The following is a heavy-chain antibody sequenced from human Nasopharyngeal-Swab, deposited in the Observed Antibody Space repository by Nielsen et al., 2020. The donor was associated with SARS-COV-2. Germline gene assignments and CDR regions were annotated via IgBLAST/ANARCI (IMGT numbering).Heavy chain of an antibody. Sequence: SETLSLTCTVSGGSISSYYWSWIRQPPGKGLDWIGYMYYSGSTTYNPSLKSRVTISVDRSKNQFSLRLSSVTAADTAVYYCARRYFDSLYGMDVWGQGTTVTVSS. CDR2: MYYSGST. CDR1: GGSISSYY. J-gene: IGHJ6*02. D-gene: IGHD3-9*01. CDR3: ARRYFDSLYGMDV. V-gene: IGHV4-59*12.